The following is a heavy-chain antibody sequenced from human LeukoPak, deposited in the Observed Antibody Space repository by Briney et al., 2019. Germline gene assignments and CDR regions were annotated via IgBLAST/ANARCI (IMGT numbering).Heavy chain of an antibody. V-gene: IGHV3-48*02. CDR2: LSNNSFTI. CDR1: GFTFSSYS. D-gene: IGHD3-22*01. CDR3: ARERGYYYDSSGYNLDY. J-gene: IGHJ4*02. Sequence: GGSLRLSCAASGFTFSSYSMNWVRQAPGKGLEWVSYLSNNSFTISYADSVKGRFTISRDNAKNSLYLQMNSLRDEDTAVYYSARERGYYYDSSGYNLDYWGQGTLVTVSS.